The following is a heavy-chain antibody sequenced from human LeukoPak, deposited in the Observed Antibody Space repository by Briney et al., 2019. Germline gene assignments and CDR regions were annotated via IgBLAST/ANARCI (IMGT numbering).Heavy chain of an antibody. CDR3: ARGSNYYYDVTADYPRY. CDR2: INPSGGTT. J-gene: IGHJ4*02. D-gene: IGHD3-22*01. CDR1: GYTFTTYY. Sequence: ASVKLSCKTSGYTFTTYYIHWVRQAPGQGLEWLGIINPSGGTTTYAQKFQGRVTMTRDTSTSTVYMELNTLRSEDRAVYYCARGSNYYYDVTADYPRYWGQGTLVTVSS. V-gene: IGHV1-46*01.